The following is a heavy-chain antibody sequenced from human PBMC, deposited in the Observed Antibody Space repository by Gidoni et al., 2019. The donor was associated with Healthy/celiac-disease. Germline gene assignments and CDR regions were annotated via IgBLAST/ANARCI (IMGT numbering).Heavy chain of an antibody. J-gene: IGHJ5*02. CDR1: GGSFSGYY. D-gene: IGHD6-19*01. V-gene: IGHV4-34*01. CDR3: ARETGIAVAEGWFDP. CDR2: INHSGST. Sequence: QVQLQQWGAGLLKPSATLSLTCAVYGGSFSGYYWSWIRQPPGKGLEWIGEINHSGSTNYNPSLKSRVTISVDTSKNQFSLKLSSVTAADTAVYYCARETGIAVAEGWFDPWGQGTLVTVSS.